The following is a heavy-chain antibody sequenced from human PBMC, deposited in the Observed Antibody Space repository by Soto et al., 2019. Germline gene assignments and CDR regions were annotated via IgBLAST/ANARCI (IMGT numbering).Heavy chain of an antibody. V-gene: IGHV1-69*13. CDR1: AGTFSRYA. D-gene: IGHD1-26*01. Sequence: GASVKVSCKASAGTFSRYAISWVRQAPGQGLEWMGGIIPIFGTANYAQKFQGRVTITADESTSTAYMELSSLRFEDTAVYYCARAIVGPTTTGWLDPWGQGTLVTVSS. CDR2: IIPIFGTA. J-gene: IGHJ5*02. CDR3: ARAIVGPTTTGWLDP.